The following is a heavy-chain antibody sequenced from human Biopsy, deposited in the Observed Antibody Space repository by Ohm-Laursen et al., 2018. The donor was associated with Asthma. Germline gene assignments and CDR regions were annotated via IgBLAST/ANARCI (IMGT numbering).Heavy chain of an antibody. CDR1: GGTFSNFA. CDR3: ARCQVGYSSGWSLLLKKIYYSGMDV. V-gene: IGHV1-69*13. Sequence: GASVKVSCKAPGGTFSNFAISWVRQAPGQGLEWLGGIMTVFGTTNYAQKVQGRVTITADECTSTAYMEVTSLRSEDTAIYYCARCQVGYSSGWSLLLKKIYYSGMDVWGQGTAVTVSS. CDR2: IMTVFGTT. J-gene: IGHJ6*02. D-gene: IGHD6-19*01.